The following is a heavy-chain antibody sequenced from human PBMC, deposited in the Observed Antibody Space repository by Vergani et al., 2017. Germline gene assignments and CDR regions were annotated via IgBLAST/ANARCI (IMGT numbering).Heavy chain of an antibody. D-gene: IGHD6-19*01. CDR1: GASIRSSNYY. CDR2: IYYSGST. J-gene: IGHJ5*02. V-gene: IGHV4-39*01. Sequence: QLPLQESGPGLVKPSATLYLTCSVSGASIRSSNYYWGWIRQPPGKGLEWIASIYYSGSTYYNPSLKRRVTISVDTSKNQFSLKLSSVTAADTAVYFCARHATVEWLVKLGWIDPWGQGILVTVSS. CDR3: ARHATVEWLVKLGWIDP.